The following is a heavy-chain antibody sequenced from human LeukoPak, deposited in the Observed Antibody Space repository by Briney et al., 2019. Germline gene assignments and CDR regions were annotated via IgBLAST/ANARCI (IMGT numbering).Heavy chain of an antibody. CDR1: GGSIRSYY. Sequence: SETLSLTCTVSGGSIRSYYWSWIRQPPGKGLEWIGYIYYSGSTNYNPSLKSRVTISVDTSKNQFSLKLSSVTAADTAVYYCARARAVTTPFDYWGQGTLVTVSS. D-gene: IGHD4-17*01. V-gene: IGHV4-59*01. J-gene: IGHJ4*02. CDR2: IYYSGST. CDR3: ARARAVTTPFDY.